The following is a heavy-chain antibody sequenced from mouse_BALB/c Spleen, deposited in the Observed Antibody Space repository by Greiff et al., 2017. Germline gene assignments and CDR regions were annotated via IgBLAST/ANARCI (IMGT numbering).Heavy chain of an antibody. J-gene: IGHJ2*01. Sequence: EVQVVESGGGLVKPGGSLKLSCAASGFTFSSYAMSWVRQTPEKRLEWVASISSGGSTYYPDSVKGRFTISRDNARNILYLQMSSLRSEDTAMYYCARGPLRDYFDYWGQGTTLTVSS. CDR2: ISSGGST. V-gene: IGHV5-6-5*01. CDR1: GFTFSSYA. CDR3: ARGPLRDYFDY.